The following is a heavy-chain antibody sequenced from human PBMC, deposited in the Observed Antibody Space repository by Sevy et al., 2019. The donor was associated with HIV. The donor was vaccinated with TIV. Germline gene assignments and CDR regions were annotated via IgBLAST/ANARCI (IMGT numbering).Heavy chain of an antibody. CDR1: GYTFTGYY. CDR2: INPNSGGT. Sequence: ASVKVSCKASGYTFTGYYMHWVRQAPGQGLEWMGWINPNSGGTNYAQKFQGRVTMTRDTFISTAYMELSRLRSDDTAVYYCARDPTRSYYDSSGYYHGYFQHWGQGTLVTVSS. V-gene: IGHV1-2*02. D-gene: IGHD3-22*01. J-gene: IGHJ1*01. CDR3: ARDPTRSYYDSSGYYHGYFQH.